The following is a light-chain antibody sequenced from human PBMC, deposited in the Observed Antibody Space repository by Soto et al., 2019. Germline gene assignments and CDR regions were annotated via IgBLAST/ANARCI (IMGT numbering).Light chain of an antibody. CDR1: QSLSSTY. CDR2: AAS. J-gene: IGKJ2*01. CDR3: QQYFDSLYT. V-gene: IGKV3-20*01. Sequence: PGDGATLSCRTSQSLSSTYLAWYQQRPGQAPRLLIYAASSRATGIPDRFSGSGSGTDFTLTISRLEPEDFAVYYCQQYFDSLYTFGQGTKLEIK.